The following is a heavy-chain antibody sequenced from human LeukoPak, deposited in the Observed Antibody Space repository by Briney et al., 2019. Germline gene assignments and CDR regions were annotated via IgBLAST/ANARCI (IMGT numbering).Heavy chain of an antibody. J-gene: IGHJ4*02. CDR1: GYTFTGYY. CDR3: ARVDYYDSSGYYSHYFDY. V-gene: IGHV1-2*02. Sequence: GASVKVSCKASGYTFTGYYMHCVRQAPGQGLEWMVWINPNSGGTNYAQKFQGRVTMTRDTSISTAYMELSRLRSDDTAVYYCARVDYYDSSGYYSHYFDYWGQGTLVTVSS. D-gene: IGHD3-22*01. CDR2: INPNSGGT.